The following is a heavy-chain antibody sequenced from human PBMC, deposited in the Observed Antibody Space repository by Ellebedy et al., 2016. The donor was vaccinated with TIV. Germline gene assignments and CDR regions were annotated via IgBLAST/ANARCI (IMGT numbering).Heavy chain of an antibody. CDR3: ARGKYSSFKAVLD. J-gene: IGHJ4*02. Sequence: GESLKISCAASGFTSSTYAMHCVRQAPGKRLEWVALISFDGSHKYYADSVKGRFTISRDNSKHTLYLQMNSLRAEDTALYFSARGKYSSFKAVLDWGQGTLVTVSS. D-gene: IGHD6-19*01. CDR2: ISFDGSHK. V-gene: IGHV3-30*04. CDR1: GFTSSTYA.